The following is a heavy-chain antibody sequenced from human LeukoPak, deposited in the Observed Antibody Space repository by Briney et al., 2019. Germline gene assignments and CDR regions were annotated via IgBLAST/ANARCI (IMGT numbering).Heavy chain of an antibody. Sequence: GGSLRLSCAAFGFTFSSYSMNWVRQAPGEGLEWVSYISGSSGTRYYADSVKGRFTISRDNSKNSLYLQMNSLRADDTAVYYCARAPYTSGWYRGDNDYWGQGTLVTVSS. D-gene: IGHD6-19*01. CDR1: GFTFSSYS. CDR2: ISGSSGTR. J-gene: IGHJ4*02. V-gene: IGHV3-48*01. CDR3: ARAPYTSGWYRGDNDY.